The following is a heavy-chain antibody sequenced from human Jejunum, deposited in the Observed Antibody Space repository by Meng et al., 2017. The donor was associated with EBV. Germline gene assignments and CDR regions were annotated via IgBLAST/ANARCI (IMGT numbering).Heavy chain of an antibody. J-gene: IGHJ4*02. CDR3: AGNGYYALEY. Sequence: VELQEAGTRLEKPSGTLSFTCVVSGGSISDNDWWSWVRQPAGKGLEWLGEIYHGGGNNYNSSLESRVTISVDKSKNQFSLKLNSVTVADTAVYYCAGNGYYALEYWGPGILVTVSS. D-gene: IGHD3-22*01. CDR1: GGSISDNDW. CDR2: IYHGGGN. V-gene: IGHV4-4*02.